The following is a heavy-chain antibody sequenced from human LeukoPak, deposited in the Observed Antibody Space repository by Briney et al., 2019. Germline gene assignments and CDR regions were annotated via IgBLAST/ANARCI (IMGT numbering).Heavy chain of an antibody. CDR2: ISSNGGST. Sequence: GGSLRLSCAASGFTFSSYGMHWVRQAPGKGLEYVSAISSNGGSTYYANSVKGRFTISRDNSKNTLYLQMGSLRAEDMAVYYCARSRCSGGSCYSYYFDYWGQGTLVTVSS. CDR3: ARSRCSGGSCYSYYFDY. J-gene: IGHJ4*02. D-gene: IGHD2-15*01. V-gene: IGHV3-64*01. CDR1: GFTFSSYG.